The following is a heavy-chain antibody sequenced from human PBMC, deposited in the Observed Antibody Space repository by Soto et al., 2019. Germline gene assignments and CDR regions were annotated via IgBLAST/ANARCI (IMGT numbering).Heavy chain of an antibody. CDR1: GYTFTSYY. CDR2: INPSGGST. J-gene: IGHJ4*02. CDR3: ARGPSCYDSSGYYPFDY. V-gene: IGHV1-46*01. Sequence: ASVKVSCKASGYTFTSYYMHWVRQAPGQGLEWMGIINPSGGSTSYAQKFQGRVTMTRDTSTSTVYMELSSLRSEDTAVYYCARGPSCYDSSGYYPFDYWGQGTLVTVSS. D-gene: IGHD3-22*01.